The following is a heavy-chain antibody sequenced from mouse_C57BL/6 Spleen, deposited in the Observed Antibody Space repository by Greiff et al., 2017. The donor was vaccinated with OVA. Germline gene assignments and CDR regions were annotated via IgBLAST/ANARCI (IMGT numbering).Heavy chain of an antibody. Sequence: DVMLVESGGGLVQPKGSLKLSCAASGFTFNTYAMHWVRPAPGKGLEWVARIRSKSSNYATYYADSVKDRFTISRDDSQSMLYLQMNNLKTEDTAMYYCVRDYYGSSYDWYFDVWGTGTTVTVSS. CDR3: VRDYYGSSYDWYFDV. CDR2: IRSKSSNYAT. CDR1: GFTFNTYA. D-gene: IGHD1-1*01. V-gene: IGHV10-3*01. J-gene: IGHJ1*03.